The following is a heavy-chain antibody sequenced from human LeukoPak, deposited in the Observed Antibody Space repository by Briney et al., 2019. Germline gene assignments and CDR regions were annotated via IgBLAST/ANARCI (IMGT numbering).Heavy chain of an antibody. D-gene: IGHD2-21*02. V-gene: IGHV3-9*01. CDR3: ATTYCGGDCDLDYYYGMDV. Sequence: GRSLRLSCAASGFTFYDYAMHWVRQAPGKGLEWVSGISWNSGSIGYADSVKGRFTISRDNAKNSLYLQMNSLRAEDTALYYCATTYCGGDCDLDYYYGMDVWGQGTTVTVSS. CDR1: GFTFYDYA. J-gene: IGHJ6*02. CDR2: ISWNSGSI.